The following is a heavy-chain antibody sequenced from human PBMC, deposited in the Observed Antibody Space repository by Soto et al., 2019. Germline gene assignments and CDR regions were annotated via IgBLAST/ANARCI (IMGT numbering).Heavy chain of an antibody. CDR3: ARAGGSCYGGWLDPWCGYGGWLDP. D-gene: IGHD2-15*01. J-gene: IGHJ5*02. CDR2: ISYDGSNK. Sequence: GGSLRLSCAASGFTFSSYAMHWVRQAPGKGLEWVAVISYDGSNKYYADSVKGRFTISRDNSKNTLYLQMNSLRAEDTAVYYCARAGGSCYGGWLDPWCGYGGWLDPWGQGTLVTVSS. CDR1: GFTFSSYA. V-gene: IGHV3-30-3*01.